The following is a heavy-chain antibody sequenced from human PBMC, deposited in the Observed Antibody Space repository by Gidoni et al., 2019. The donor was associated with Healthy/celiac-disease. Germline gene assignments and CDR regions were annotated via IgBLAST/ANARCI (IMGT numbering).Heavy chain of an antibody. CDR2: IYSGGDT. Sequence: EVQLLQSGGGLIRPGGSLRLSCAASGLTVSINYMTWVRQAPGKGLEWVSLIYSGGDTYYADSAQGRFTISRDTSRNTLYLQMNSLRVEDTAVYYCARGPYDSSGYTYGLDVWGQGTTVTVSS. J-gene: IGHJ6*02. CDR1: GLTVSINY. CDR3: ARGPYDSSGYTYGLDV. V-gene: IGHV3-53*01. D-gene: IGHD3-22*01.